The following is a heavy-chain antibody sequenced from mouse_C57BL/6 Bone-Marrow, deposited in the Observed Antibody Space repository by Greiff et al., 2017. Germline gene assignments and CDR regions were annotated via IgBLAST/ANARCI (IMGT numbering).Heavy chain of an antibody. Sequence: QVQLQQSGAELVMPGASVKLSCKASGYTFTSYWMHWVKQRPGQGLEWIGEIDPSDSYTNYNQKFKGKSTLTVDKSSSTAYMQLSSLTSEDSAVYYCAKSWEYYYAMDYWGQGTSVTVSS. D-gene: IGHD4-1*01. CDR1: GYTFTSYW. J-gene: IGHJ4*01. V-gene: IGHV1-69*01. CDR2: IDPSDSYT. CDR3: AKSWEYYYAMDY.